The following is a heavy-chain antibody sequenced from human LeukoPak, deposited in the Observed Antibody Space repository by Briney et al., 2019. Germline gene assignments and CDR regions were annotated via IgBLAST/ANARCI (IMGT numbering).Heavy chain of an antibody. CDR3: AKSGSVWDY. CDR1: GFTFSSYA. V-gene: IGHV3-23*01. CDR2: ITGSGGST. Sequence: GRSLRLSCAASGFTFSSYAMHWVRQAPGKGLEWVSAITGSGGSTYYADSMKGRFTISRDNSKNTLYLQMNSLRAEDTAVYYCAKSGSVWDYWGQGTLVTVSS. D-gene: IGHD3-16*01. J-gene: IGHJ4*02.